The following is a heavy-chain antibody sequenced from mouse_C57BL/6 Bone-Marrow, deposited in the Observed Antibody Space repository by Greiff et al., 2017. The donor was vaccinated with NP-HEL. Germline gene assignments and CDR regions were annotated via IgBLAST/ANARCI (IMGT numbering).Heavy chain of an antibody. CDR2: IDPNSGGT. V-gene: IGHV1-72*01. CDR1: GYTFTSYL. J-gene: IGHJ2*01. Sequence: QVQLKESGAELVKPGASVKLSCKASGYTFTSYLMHWVKQRPGRGLEWIGRIDPNSGGTKYNEKFKSKATLPVDKPSSTAYMQLNSLTSEDSAVYYCARYYYGSSSFDYWGQGTTLTVSS. D-gene: IGHD1-1*01. CDR3: ARYYYGSSSFDY.